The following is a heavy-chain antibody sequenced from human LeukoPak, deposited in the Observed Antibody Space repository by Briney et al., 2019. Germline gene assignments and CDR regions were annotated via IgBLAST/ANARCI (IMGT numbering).Heavy chain of an antibody. CDR2: IRSSSGT. Sequence: PGGSLRLSCAASGFTFSQYSMNWVRQAPGKGLEWVSHIRSSSGTFYADSVKGRFTISRDNARNSLYLQMNNLRGEDTAIYYCARDAGNSGYGCDLWGQGTLVTVSS. V-gene: IGHV3-48*01. J-gene: IGHJ5*02. CDR1: GFTFSQYS. CDR3: ARDAGNSGYGCDL. D-gene: IGHD5-12*01.